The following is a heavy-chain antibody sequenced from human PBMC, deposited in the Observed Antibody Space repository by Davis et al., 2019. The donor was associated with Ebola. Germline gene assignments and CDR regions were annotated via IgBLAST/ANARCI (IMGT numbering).Heavy chain of an antibody. CDR2: IIPILGIA. CDR1: GYTFTSYY. V-gene: IGHV1-69*04. CDR3: ARDRQLPDYYYYGMDV. J-gene: IGHJ6*02. Sequence: SVKVSCKASGYTFTSYYMHWVRQAPGQGLEWMGRIIPILGIANYAQKFQGRVTITADKSTSTAYMELSRLRSDDTAVYYCARDRQLPDYYYYGMDVWGQGTTVTVSS. D-gene: IGHD2-2*01.